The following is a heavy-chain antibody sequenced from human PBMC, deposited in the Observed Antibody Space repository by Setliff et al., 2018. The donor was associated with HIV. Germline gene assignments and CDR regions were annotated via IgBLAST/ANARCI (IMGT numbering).Heavy chain of an antibody. Sequence: SETLSLTCTVSGGFSISNTDCWGWIRQSPGKGLEWIGNTHFSGTTYYNPSLKSRVTMFVATSKQQFFLSLASVTAADTALYYCARPSLGIGGGSIFDLWGQGLQVTVSS. D-gene: IGHD3-3*01. CDR1: GGFSISNTDC. V-gene: IGHV4-39*01. CDR3: ARPSLGIGGGSIFDL. CDR2: THFSGTT. J-gene: IGHJ4*02.